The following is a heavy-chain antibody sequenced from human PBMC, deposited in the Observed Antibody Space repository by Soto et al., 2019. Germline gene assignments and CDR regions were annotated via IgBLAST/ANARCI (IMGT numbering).Heavy chain of an antibody. CDR2: IYYSGST. CDR1: GGSISSGGYY. V-gene: IGHV4-31*03. CDR3: ARVRGVKPIMDV. Sequence: QVQLQESGPGLVKPSQTLSLTCTVSGGSISSGGYYCSWIRQHPGKGLEWIGYIYYSGSTYYNPSLNSRVTISVDTSKNQFSLKVSSVTAADTAVYYCARVRGVKPIMDVWGKGTTVTVSS. J-gene: IGHJ6*04. D-gene: IGHD3-10*01.